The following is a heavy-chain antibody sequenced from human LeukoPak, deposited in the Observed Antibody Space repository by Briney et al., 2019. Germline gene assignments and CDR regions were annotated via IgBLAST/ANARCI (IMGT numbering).Heavy chain of an antibody. CDR2: ISPNNGNT. J-gene: IGHJ1*01. V-gene: IGHV1-18*01. CDR1: GYTFSSYG. Sequence: ASVKVSFKASGYTFSSYGISWFRQAPGQGLGLEWMGWISPNNGNTNFARNLRDRVTLTTDTSTSTAYMELRSLRSDDTAVYYCARDLGSCSSTSCYFSSLHWGQGTLVTVSS. CDR3: ARDLGSCSSTSCYFSSLH. D-gene: IGHD2-2*01.